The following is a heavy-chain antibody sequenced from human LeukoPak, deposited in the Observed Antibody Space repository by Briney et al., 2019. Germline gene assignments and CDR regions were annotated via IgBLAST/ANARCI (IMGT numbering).Heavy chain of an antibody. V-gene: IGHV3-23*01. CDR1: GLSFSTYA. CDR2: ISDGGGAT. D-gene: IGHD6-19*01. CDR3: AKSDSSGSYGY. Sequence: GGSLRLSCAASGLSFSTYAMSWVRQAPGEGLEWLSAISDGGGATYYADSVKGRFTISRDNSKNTLYLRMNSLRAEDTAVYYCAKSDSSGSYGYWGQGTLVTVSS. J-gene: IGHJ4*02.